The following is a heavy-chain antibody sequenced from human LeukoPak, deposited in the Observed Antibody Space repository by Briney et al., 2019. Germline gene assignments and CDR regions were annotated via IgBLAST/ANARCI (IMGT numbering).Heavy chain of an antibody. CDR2: IYYSGST. Sequence: SETLSLTCTVSGGSISSHYWSWIRQPPGKGLEWIGYIYYSGSTKFNPSLKSRVTNFNPSLKSRVTISVDTSKNQFSLKLSSVTAADTAVYYCARVERGGLGGFQHWGQGTLVTVSS. J-gene: IGHJ1*01. D-gene: IGHD3-16*01. CDR1: GGSISSHY. V-gene: IGHV4-59*08. CDR3: ARVERGGLGGFQH.